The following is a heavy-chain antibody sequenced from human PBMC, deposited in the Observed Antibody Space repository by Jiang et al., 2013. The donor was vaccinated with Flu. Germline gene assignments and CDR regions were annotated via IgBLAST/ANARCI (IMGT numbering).Heavy chain of an antibody. D-gene: IGHD2-2*01. CDR2: INPNSGGT. CDR1: GYTFTGYY. V-gene: IGHV1-2*04. Sequence: VQLVESGAEVKKPGASVKVSCKASGYTFTGYYMHWVRQAPGQGLEWMGWINPNSGGTNYAQKFQGWVTMTRDTSISTAYMELSRLRSDDTAVYYCARDLGYCSSTSCYWDYWGQGTLVTVSS. J-gene: IGHJ4*02. CDR3: ARDLGYCSSTSCYWDY.